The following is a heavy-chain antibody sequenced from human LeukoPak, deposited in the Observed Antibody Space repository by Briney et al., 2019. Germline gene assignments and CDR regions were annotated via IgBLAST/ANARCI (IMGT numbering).Heavy chain of an antibody. J-gene: IGHJ6*02. Sequence: GGSLRLSCAASGFTFDDYGMSWVRHAPGKGLEWVSGINWNGGSTGYADSVKGRFTISRDNAKNSLYLQMNSLRAEDTALYHCARAGYYYGMDVWGQGTTVTVSS. V-gene: IGHV3-20*01. CDR2: INWNGGST. CDR3: ARAGYYYGMDV. CDR1: GFTFDDYG.